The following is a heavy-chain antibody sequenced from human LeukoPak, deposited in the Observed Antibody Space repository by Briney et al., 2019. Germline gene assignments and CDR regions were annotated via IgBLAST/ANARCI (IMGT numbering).Heavy chain of an antibody. V-gene: IGHV3-11*04. Sequence: GGSLRLSCAASGFTVSSNYMSWVRQAPGKGLEWVSYISSSGSTIYYADSVKGRFTISRDNAKNSLYLQMNSLRAEDTAVYYCARGVGFGELSYWGQGTLVTVSS. D-gene: IGHD3-10*01. CDR1: GFTVSSNY. CDR2: ISSSGSTI. J-gene: IGHJ4*02. CDR3: ARGVGFGELSY.